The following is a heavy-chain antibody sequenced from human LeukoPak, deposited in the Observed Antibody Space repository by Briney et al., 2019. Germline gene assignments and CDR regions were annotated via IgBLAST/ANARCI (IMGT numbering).Heavy chain of an antibody. CDR3: ARLGGTWDPADY. CDR1: GYSFTSYD. Sequence: ASVKVSCKASGYSFTSYDINWVRQATGQGLEWMGWMSPNSGNTGYTQKFQGRVTMTRNTSISTAYMELRSLRAEDTAVYYCARLGGTWDPADYWGQGTLVTVSS. D-gene: IGHD3-16*01. J-gene: IGHJ4*02. CDR2: MSPNSGNT. V-gene: IGHV1-8*01.